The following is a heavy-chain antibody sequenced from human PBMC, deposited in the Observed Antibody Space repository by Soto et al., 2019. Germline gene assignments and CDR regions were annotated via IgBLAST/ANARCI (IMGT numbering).Heavy chain of an antibody. D-gene: IGHD3-9*01. CDR3: ARVLRYFDGDYAFDI. Sequence: QVQLVESGGGVVQPGRSLRLSCAASGFTFRTYGMHWVRQAPGKGLEWVAVIWNDGSTKYYADSVKGRFTISRDDSKNTLYLKMNSLRAEDTAVYYCARVLRYFDGDYAFDIWGQGTMVTVSS. CDR1: GFTFRTYG. CDR2: IWNDGSTK. V-gene: IGHV3-33*01. J-gene: IGHJ3*02.